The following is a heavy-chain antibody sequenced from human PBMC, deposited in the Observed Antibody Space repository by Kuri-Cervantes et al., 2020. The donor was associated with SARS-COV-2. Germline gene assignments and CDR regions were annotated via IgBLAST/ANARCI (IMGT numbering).Heavy chain of an antibody. CDR3: AREGGGDPLVLGFGVVIHDAFDI. CDR1: GYTFTSYG. Sequence: ASVKVSCKASGYTFTSYGISWVRQAPGQGLEWMGWSSAYNGNTNYAQKLQGRVTMTTDTSTSTAYMELRSLRSDDTAVYYCAREGGGDPLVLGFGVVIHDAFDIWGQGTMVTVSS. J-gene: IGHJ3*02. V-gene: IGHV1-18*01. CDR2: SSAYNGNT. D-gene: IGHD3-3*01.